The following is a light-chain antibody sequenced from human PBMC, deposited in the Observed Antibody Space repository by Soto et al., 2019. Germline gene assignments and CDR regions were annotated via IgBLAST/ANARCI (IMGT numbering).Light chain of an antibody. CDR1: QGIINY. CDR2: ASY. V-gene: IGKV1-16*01. J-gene: IGKJ1*01. CDR3: QEYNSYKWK. Sequence: DIQMTQFPSSASACVVDRVTISCRASQGIINYLAWFQQKPGKANKSLIYASYSLQSGVKSRFSGSGSGTEFTLTIRSMQPDDFASFYCQEYNSYKWKCGKGTTGDIK.